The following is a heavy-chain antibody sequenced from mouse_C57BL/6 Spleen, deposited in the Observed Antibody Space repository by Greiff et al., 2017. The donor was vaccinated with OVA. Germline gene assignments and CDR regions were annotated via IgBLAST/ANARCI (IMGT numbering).Heavy chain of an antibody. CDR3: ARPLYDGYYAMGY. V-gene: IGHV1-61*01. D-gene: IGHD2-3*01. CDR1: GYTFTSYW. J-gene: IGHJ4*01. Sequence: QVQLQQPGAELVRPGSSVKLSCKASGYTFTSYWMDWVKQRPGQGLEWIGNIYPSDSETHYNQKFKDKATLTVDKSSSTAYMQLSSLTSEDSAVYYCARPLYDGYYAMGYWGQGTSVTVSS. CDR2: IYPSDSET.